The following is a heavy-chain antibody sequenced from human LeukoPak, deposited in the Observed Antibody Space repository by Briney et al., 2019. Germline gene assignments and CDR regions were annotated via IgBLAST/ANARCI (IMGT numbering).Heavy chain of an antibody. D-gene: IGHD1-26*01. V-gene: IGHV3-7*03. Sequence: PGGSLRLSCAASGFTFSSHWMSWVRQAPGKGLEWVANIKEDGSEQHYVETVKGRFTISRDNVKDSLYLQMNSLRAEDTAAYFCARDKVVGPTGLDYWGQGTLVTVSS. CDR2: IKEDGSEQ. CDR3: ARDKVVGPTGLDY. J-gene: IGHJ4*02. CDR1: GFTFSSHW.